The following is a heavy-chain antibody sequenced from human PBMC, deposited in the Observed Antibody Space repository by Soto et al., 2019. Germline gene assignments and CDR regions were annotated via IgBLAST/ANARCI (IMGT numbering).Heavy chain of an antibody. Sequence: PSETLSLPCLVSGSSISSSSYYWGWIRQPPGKGLEWIGSIYYSGRTYYNPSFKSRVTISIDTSKNQFSLKLSSVTATDTAVYYCARQRTTVVTQAYFDHWGQGALVTVPS. CDR1: GSSISSSSYY. CDR2: IYYSGRT. V-gene: IGHV4-39*01. J-gene: IGHJ4*02. D-gene: IGHD2-21*02. CDR3: ARQRTTVVTQAYFDH.